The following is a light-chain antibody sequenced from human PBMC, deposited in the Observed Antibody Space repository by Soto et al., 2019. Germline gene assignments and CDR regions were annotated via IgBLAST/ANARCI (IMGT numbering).Light chain of an antibody. CDR2: EVN. J-gene: IGLJ3*02. V-gene: IGLV2-8*01. Sequence: QSALTQPPSASGSLGQSVTISCTGTSSDVGGYNYVSWYQQHPGKAPKLMIYEVNKRPSGVPDRFSGSKSGNTASLTVSGLQAEDESDYYCSSYAGSNNGVFGGGTKVTVL. CDR3: SSYAGSNNGV. CDR1: SSDVGGYNY.